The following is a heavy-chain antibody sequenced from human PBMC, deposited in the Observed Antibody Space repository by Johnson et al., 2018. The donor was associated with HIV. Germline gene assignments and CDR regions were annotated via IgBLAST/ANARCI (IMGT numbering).Heavy chain of an antibody. CDR3: ANFRYSSSPDAFDI. V-gene: IGHV3-30-3*01. D-gene: IGHD6-6*01. J-gene: IGHJ3*02. CDR1: GFTFSSYD. CDR2: ISYDGSNK. Sequence: QVQLVESGGGLVQPGGSLRLSCAASGFTFSSYDMHWVRQAPGKGLEWVAVISYDGSNKYYADSVKGRFTISRDNSKNTLYLQMNSLRAEDTAVYFCANFRYSSSPDAFDIWGQGTMVTVSS.